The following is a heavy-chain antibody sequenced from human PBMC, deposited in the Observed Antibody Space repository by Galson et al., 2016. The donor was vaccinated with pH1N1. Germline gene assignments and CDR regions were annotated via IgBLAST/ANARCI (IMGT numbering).Heavy chain of an antibody. CDR3: ARGPQIFVVGAATPGWFDS. CDR2: FNAVNGNT. V-gene: IGHV1-3*01. CDR1: GYTFTSYV. Sequence: SVKVSCKASGYTFTSYVIHRVRQAPGQRLEWMGWFNAVNGNTKYSQKFQDRVPITTDTSASTAYMELSSLRSADTALYYCARGPQIFVVGAATPGWFDSWGQGTQVTVSS. J-gene: IGHJ5*01. D-gene: IGHD2-15*01.